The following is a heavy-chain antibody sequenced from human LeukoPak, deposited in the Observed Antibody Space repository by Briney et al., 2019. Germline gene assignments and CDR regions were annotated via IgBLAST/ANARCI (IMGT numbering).Heavy chain of an antibody. CDR3: ARDTTTRTYYGMDV. D-gene: IGHD1-14*01. V-gene: IGHV1-69*06. Sequence: ASVKVSCKASGGTFSSYAISWVRQAPGQGLEWMGGIIPIFGTANYAQKFQGRVTITADRSTSTAYMELSSLRSGDTAIYYCARDTTTRTYYGMDVWGKGTTVTVSS. CDR1: GGTFSSYA. J-gene: IGHJ6*04. CDR2: IIPIFGTA.